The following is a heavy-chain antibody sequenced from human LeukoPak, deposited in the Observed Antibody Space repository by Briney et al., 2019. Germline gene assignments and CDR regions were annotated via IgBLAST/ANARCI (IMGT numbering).Heavy chain of an antibody. D-gene: IGHD2-2*01. CDR1: GFIFDDYA. CDR3: ARGLSSTSY. J-gene: IGHJ4*02. V-gene: IGHV3-9*01. CDR2: INWNSGNI. Sequence: GRSLRLSCEASGFIFDDYAMYWVRQVPGKGLEWVSGINWNSGNIVYADSVKGRFIISRDNAKNSLYLQMNSLRAEDTAVYYCARGLSSTSYWGQGTLVTVSS.